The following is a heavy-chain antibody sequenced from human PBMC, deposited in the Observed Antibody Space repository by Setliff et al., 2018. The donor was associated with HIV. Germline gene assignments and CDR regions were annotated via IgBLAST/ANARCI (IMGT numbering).Heavy chain of an antibody. V-gene: IGHV3-23*03. CDR1: GFTFSTHA. CDR3: AKTTSSSSWFFDS. J-gene: IGHJ4*02. Sequence: QPGGSLRLSCAASGFTFSTHAMSWVRQAPGKGLEWVSVVYGGGSSTYYADSVKGRFTISRDSSNNTLYLQMNSLRGEDTAVYYCAKTTSSSSWFFDSWGQGTLVTVSS. CDR2: VYGGGSST. D-gene: IGHD2-2*01.